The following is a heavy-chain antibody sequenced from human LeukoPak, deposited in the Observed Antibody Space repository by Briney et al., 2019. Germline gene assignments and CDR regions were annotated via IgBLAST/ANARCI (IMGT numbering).Heavy chain of an antibody. CDR3: ARHPGFLRDFGY. V-gene: IGHV4-30-4*01. J-gene: IGHJ4*02. CDR2: IYNNGRT. CDR1: GGSISSGDYY. D-gene: IGHD3-3*01. Sequence: PSQTLSLTCTVSGGSISSGDYYWSWIRQPPGKGLEWIGYIYNNGRTYYNPSLKSRVTISVDTSKNLFSLKVSSVTAADTAVYYCARHPGFLRDFGYWGQGTLVTVSS.